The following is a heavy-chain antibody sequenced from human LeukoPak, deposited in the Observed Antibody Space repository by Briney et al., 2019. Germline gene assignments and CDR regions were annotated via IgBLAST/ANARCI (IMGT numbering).Heavy chain of an antibody. Sequence: GGSLRLSCAASGFTFSSYWMSWVRQAPGKGLEWVANIKQDGSEKYYVDSVKGRFTISRDNAKNSLYLRMNSLRAEDTAVYYCARMGGYYYDSSGFNWFDPWGQGTLVTVSS. J-gene: IGHJ5*02. CDR1: GFTFSSYW. CDR2: IKQDGSEK. CDR3: ARMGGYYYDSSGFNWFDP. D-gene: IGHD3-22*01. V-gene: IGHV3-7*01.